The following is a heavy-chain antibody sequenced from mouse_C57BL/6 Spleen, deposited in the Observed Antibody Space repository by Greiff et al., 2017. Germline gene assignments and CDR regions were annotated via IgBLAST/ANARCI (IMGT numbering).Heavy chain of an antibody. Sequence: VQLQQSGPGLVQPSQSLSITCTVSGFSLTSYGVHWVRQSPGKGLEWLGVIWSGGSTDYNAAFISRLSISKDNSKSQVFFKMNSLQADDTAIYYCASDGSYWYFDVWGTGTTVTVSS. CDR3: ASDGSYWYFDV. CDR2: IWSGGST. D-gene: IGHD1-1*01. J-gene: IGHJ1*03. V-gene: IGHV2-2*01. CDR1: GFSLTSYG.